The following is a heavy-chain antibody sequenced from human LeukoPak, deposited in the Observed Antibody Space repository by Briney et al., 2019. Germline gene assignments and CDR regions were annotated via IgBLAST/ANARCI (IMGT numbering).Heavy chain of an antibody. J-gene: IGHJ3*02. CDR3: ARDIVVVPARGRDAFDI. Sequence: ASVKVSCKASGYTFTGYAMNWVRQAPGQGLEWMGWINTNTGNPTYAQGSTGRFVFSLDTSVSTTYLQISSLKAADTAMYYCARDIVVVPARGRDAFDIWGQGTMVTVSS. CDR2: INTNTGNP. V-gene: IGHV7-4-1*02. D-gene: IGHD2-2*01. CDR1: GYTFTGYA.